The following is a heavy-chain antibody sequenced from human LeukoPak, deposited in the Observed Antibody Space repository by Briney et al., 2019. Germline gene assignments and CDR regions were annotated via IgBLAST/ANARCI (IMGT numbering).Heavy chain of an antibody. CDR1: GYTLTELS. D-gene: IGHD6-19*01. Sequence: ASVKVSCKVSGYTLTELSMHWVRQAPGKGLEWMGGFDPEDGETIYAQKFQGRVTMTEDTSTDTAYMELSSLRYEDTAVYDCATAGYSSGWYSMGGYFDYWGQGTLVTVSS. V-gene: IGHV1-24*01. J-gene: IGHJ4*02. CDR3: ATAGYSSGWYSMGGYFDY. CDR2: FDPEDGET.